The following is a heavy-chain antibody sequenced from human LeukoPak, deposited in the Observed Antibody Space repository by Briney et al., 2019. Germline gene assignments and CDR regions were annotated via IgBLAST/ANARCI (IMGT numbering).Heavy chain of an antibody. CDR2: IKQDGSEK. V-gene: IGHV3-7*01. CDR3: ARGARYCSSTSCYPLDY. D-gene: IGHD2-2*01. Sequence: GGSLRLSCAASGFTFSSYWMSWVRQAPGKGLEWVANIKQDGSEKYYVDSVKGRFTISRDNAKNSLYLQMNSLRAEDTAVYCCARGARYCSSTSCYPLDYWGQGTLVTVSS. CDR1: GFTFSSYW. J-gene: IGHJ4*02.